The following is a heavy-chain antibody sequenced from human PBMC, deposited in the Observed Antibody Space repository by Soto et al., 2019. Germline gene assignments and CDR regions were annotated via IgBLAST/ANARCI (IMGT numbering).Heavy chain of an antibody. CDR1: GYSFTVYY. CDR2: INPNSGGT. J-gene: IGHJ6*02. Sequence: GASVKVSWKASGYSFTVYYMHWVRQAPGQGLEWMGWINPNSGGTSYAQKFQGWVTMTRDTSISTAYMELSRLRSGDTAVYYCARGGLNVDTAMVIGYYYYGMDVWGQGTTVTVSS. CDR3: ARGGLNVDTAMVIGYYYYGMDV. V-gene: IGHV1-2*04. D-gene: IGHD5-18*01.